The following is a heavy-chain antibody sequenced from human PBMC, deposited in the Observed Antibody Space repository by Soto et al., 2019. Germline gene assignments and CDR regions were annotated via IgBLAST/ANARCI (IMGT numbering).Heavy chain of an antibody. V-gene: IGHV3-23*01. CDR3: AKGTTVNICCFDY. D-gene: IGHD4-17*01. J-gene: IGHJ4*02. Sequence: GGFLGPPRSASWIPLNHQAQSWVPPAPGKGLEWVSAISGSGGSTYYADSVKGRFTISRDNSKNTLYLQMNSLRAEDTAVYYCAKGTTVNICCFDYWGQGTLVTVSS. CDR1: WIPLNHQA. CDR2: ISGSGGST.